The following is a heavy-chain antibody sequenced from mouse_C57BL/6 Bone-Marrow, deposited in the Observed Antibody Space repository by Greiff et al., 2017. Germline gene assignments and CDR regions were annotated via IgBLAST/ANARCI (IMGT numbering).Heavy chain of an antibody. CDR1: GYAFTDYL. CDR2: INPGSGGT. J-gene: IGHJ4*01. Sequence: QVQLQQSGAELVRPGTSVKVSCKASGYAFTDYLIEWVKQRPGQGLEWIGVINPGSGGTNYNEKFKGKATLTADKSSSTAYMQLSSLTSEDSAVYFGARPDGYPGAMDYWGQGTSVTVSS. D-gene: IGHD2-3*01. V-gene: IGHV1-54*01. CDR3: ARPDGYPGAMDY.